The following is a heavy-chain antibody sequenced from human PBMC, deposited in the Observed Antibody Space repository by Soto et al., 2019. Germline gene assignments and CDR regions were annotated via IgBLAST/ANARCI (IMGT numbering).Heavy chain of an antibody. D-gene: IGHD1-26*01. CDR1: GFTFDDYA. V-gene: IGHV3-9*01. CDR3: AKASARGSYAGIDY. CDR2: ISWNSGSI. Sequence: EVQLVESGGGLVQPGRSLRLSCAASGFTFDDYAMHWVRQAPGKGLEWVTGISWNSGSIGYADSVKGRFTISRDNAKNSLYLQMNSLRAEDTALYYCAKASARGSYAGIDYWGQGNLVTVSS. J-gene: IGHJ4*02.